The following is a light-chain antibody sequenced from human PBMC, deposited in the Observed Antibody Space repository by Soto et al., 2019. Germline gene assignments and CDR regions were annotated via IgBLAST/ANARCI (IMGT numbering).Light chain of an antibody. CDR3: QQYGNSPIT. CDR1: QSVGSF. Sequence: EIVLTQSPATLSLSPGERATLSCRASQSVGSFLAWYQQKPGQPPRLLIYFASTRATAVPARFTAGGSGTEFTLTISRLEPEDFAVYYCQQYGNSPITFGQGTRLEIK. J-gene: IGKJ5*01. CDR2: FAS. V-gene: IGKV3-20*01.